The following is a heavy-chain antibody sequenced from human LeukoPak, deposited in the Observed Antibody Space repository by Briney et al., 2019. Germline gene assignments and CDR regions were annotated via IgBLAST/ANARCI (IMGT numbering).Heavy chain of an antibody. J-gene: IGHJ3*02. CDR3: ARDLESGYDAFDI. CDR1: GGSFSGYY. V-gene: IGHV4-34*01. CDR2: INHSGST. Sequence: SETLSLTCAVYGGSFSGYYWSWIRQPPGKGLEWIGEINHSGSTNYNPSLKSRVTISVDTSKNQFSLKLSSVTAADTAVYYCARDLESGYDAFDIWGQGTMVTVSS. D-gene: IGHD3-22*01.